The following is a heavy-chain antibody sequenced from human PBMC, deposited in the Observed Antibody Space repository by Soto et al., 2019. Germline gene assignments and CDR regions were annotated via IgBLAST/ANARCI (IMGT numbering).Heavy chain of an antibody. V-gene: IGHV1-69*01. J-gene: IGHJ1*01. CDR2: IIPIFGTA. CDR1: GGTFSSYA. D-gene: IGHD3-22*01. CDR3: ASRGHYYDSRGYWEYFQH. Sequence: QVQLVQSGAEVKKPGSSVKVSCKASGGTFSSYAISWVRQAPGQGLEWMGGIIPIFGTANYAQKFQGRVTITSDESTSTADMALSSLRSEDTAVYYCASRGHYYDSRGYWEYFQHWGQGNLITVSS.